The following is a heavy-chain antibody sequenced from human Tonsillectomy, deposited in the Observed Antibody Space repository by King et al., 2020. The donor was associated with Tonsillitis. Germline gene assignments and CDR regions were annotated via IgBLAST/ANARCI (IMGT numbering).Heavy chain of an antibody. Sequence: VQLVESGGGVVRPGGSLRLSCAASGFTFGDYGMSWVRQAPGKGLEWVSGINWNGGSTGYADSVKGRFTISRDNAKNSLYLQMNSLRADDTALYYCASDPSLYYDSSGYRAFDIWGQGTMLTVSS. CDR3: ASDPSLYYDSSGYRAFDI. CDR1: GFTFGDYG. J-gene: IGHJ3*02. CDR2: INWNGGST. D-gene: IGHD3-22*01. V-gene: IGHV3-20*04.